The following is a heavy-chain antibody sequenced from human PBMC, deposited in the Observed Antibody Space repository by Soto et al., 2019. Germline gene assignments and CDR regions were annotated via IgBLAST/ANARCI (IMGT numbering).Heavy chain of an antibody. CDR2: IVVGSGNT. CDR1: GFTFTSSA. Sequence: SVKVSCKASGFTFTSSAVQWVRQARGQRLEWIGWIVVGSGNTNYAQKFQERVTITRDMSTSTAYMELSSLRSEDTAVYYCVAAVTPDAFEIWGQGTMVTVSS. V-gene: IGHV1-58*01. D-gene: IGHD4-4*01. J-gene: IGHJ3*02. CDR3: VAAVTPDAFEI.